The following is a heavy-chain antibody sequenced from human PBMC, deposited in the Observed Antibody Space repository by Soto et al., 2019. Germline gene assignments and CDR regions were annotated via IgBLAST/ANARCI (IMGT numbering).Heavy chain of an antibody. V-gene: IGHV4-34*01. CDR2: INHSGGT. CDR3: ARGAVPRHYNFWSGYYFADWFDS. CDR1: GGSFGGYF. J-gene: IGHJ5*01. D-gene: IGHD3-3*01. Sequence: SETLSLTCAVYGGSFGGYFWSWIRQPPGKGLEWIGEINHSGGTNYNPSLKSRITISLDTSKNQFSPKLSSVTAADTAVYYCARGAVPRHYNFWSGYYFADWFDSWGQGSLVTVSS.